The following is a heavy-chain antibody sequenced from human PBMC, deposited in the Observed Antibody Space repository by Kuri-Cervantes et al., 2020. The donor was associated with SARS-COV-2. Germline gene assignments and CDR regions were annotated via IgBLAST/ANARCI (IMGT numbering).Heavy chain of an antibody. D-gene: IGHD3-22*01. CDR3: ASRTPFYYDSSGHFDY. CDR1: GGTFSSYA. CDR2: IIPIFGTA. V-gene: IGHV1-69*13. J-gene: IGHJ4*02. Sequence: SVKVSCKASGGTFSSYAISWVRQAPGQGLEWMGGIIPIFGTANYAQKFQGRVTITADESTSTAYMELSSLRSEDTAVYYCASRTPFYYDSSGHFDYWGQGTLVIVSS.